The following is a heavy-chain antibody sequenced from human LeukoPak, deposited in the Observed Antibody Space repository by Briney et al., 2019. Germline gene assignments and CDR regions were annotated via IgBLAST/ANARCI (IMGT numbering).Heavy chain of an antibody. CDR2: IYYSGTT. J-gene: IGHJ4*02. V-gene: IGHV4-59*01. CDR3: ARGVDDSSGYHNYHLDY. CDR1: GDSISGYY. Sequence: SETLSLTCTVSGDSISGYYWSWIRQPPGKGLEWIGYIYYSGTTNYIPSLKSRVTISVDTSKNQFSLKLSSVTAADTAVYYCARGVDDSSGYHNYHLDYWGQGTLVTVSS. D-gene: IGHD3-22*01.